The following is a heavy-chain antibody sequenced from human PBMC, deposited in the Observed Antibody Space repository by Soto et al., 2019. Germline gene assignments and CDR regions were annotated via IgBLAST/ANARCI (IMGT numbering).Heavy chain of an antibody. CDR1: GFTFRTFSGYD. Sequence: GGSLRLSCAASGFTFRTFSGYDFNWVRQAPGKGLEWVSYISASGNAIYYADSVKGRFTISRDNAKNSLFLQMNSLRDEDSAVYFCARDHLNGLTATSTWGRGTLVTVSS. CDR2: ISASGNAI. J-gene: IGHJ5*02. D-gene: IGHD1-7*01. CDR3: ARDHLNGLTATST. V-gene: IGHV3-48*02.